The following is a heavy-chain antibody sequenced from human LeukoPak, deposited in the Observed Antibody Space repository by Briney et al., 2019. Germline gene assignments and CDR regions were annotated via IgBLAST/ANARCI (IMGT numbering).Heavy chain of an antibody. J-gene: IGHJ4*02. CDR2: INHSGST. V-gene: IGHV4-34*01. CDR3: ARRPLQQFDY. D-gene: IGHD4-11*01. CDR1: GGSFSGYY. Sequence: SETLSLTCTVYGGSFSGYYWSWIRQPPGKGLEWIGEINHSGSTNYNPSLKSRVTISVDTSKNQFSLKLSSVTAADTAVYYCARRPLQQFDYWGQGTLVTVSS.